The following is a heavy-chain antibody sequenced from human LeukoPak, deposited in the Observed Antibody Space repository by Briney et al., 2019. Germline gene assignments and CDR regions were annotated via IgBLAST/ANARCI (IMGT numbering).Heavy chain of an antibody. CDR2: INTKSDGGTI. Sequence: GGSLRLSCAASGFTFTYAWMSWVRQAPGKGLEWVGRINTKSDGGTIDYAAPLKGRFTISRDDSKNTVFLQMNSLKSEDTAVYYCTKGLAFWGQGTLVTVSS. V-gene: IGHV3-15*01. J-gene: IGHJ4*02. CDR1: GFTFTYAW. CDR3: TKGLAF. D-gene: IGHD2-21*01.